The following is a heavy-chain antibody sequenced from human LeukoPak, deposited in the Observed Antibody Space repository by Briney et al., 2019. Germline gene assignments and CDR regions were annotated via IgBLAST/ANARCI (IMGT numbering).Heavy chain of an antibody. CDR1: GFTFDDYA. J-gene: IGHJ4*02. Sequence: GGSLRLSCAASGFTFDDYAMHWVRQAPGKGLEWVSGISWNSGSIGYADSVKGRFTISRDNAKNSLYLQMNSLRAEDTALYYCAKDGYSSSWNYFDYWGQGTLVTVSS. D-gene: IGHD6-13*01. CDR2: ISWNSGSI. V-gene: IGHV3-9*01. CDR3: AKDGYSSSWNYFDY.